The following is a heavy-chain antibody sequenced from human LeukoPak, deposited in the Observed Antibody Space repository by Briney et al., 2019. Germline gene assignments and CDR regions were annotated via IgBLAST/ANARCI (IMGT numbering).Heavy chain of an antibody. CDR1: GYIFTSYW. D-gene: IGHD1-26*01. CDR2: IYPGDSDT. CDR3: ARSWEPHEEFDY. V-gene: IGHV5-51*01. Sequence: SGESLKISCKGSGYIFTSYWIGWVRQMPGKGLEWMGIIYPGDSDTRYSPSFQGQVTISADKSISTAYLQWSSLKASDTAMYYCARSWEPHEEFDYWGQGTWSPSPQ. J-gene: IGHJ4*02.